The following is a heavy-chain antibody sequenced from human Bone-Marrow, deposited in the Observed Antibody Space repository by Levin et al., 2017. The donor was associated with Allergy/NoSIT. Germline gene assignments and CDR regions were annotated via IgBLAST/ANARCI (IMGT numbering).Heavy chain of an antibody. CDR2: INSNSGGT. V-gene: IGHV1-2*02. CDR1: GYTFTGYF. D-gene: IGHD2-21*02. CDR3: ARACAGDCYPDDGFDL. Sequence: PEASVKVSCKASGYTFTGYFMHWVRQAPGQGLEWMGWINSNSGGTNYAQRFQGRVTMTRDTSISTTYMELSGLKSDDTAVYYFARACAGDCYPDDGFDLWGQGTMLTVSA. J-gene: IGHJ3*01.